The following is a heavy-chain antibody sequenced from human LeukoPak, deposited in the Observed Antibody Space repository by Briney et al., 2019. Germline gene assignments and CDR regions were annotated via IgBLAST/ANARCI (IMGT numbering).Heavy chain of an antibody. Sequence: GGSLRLSCAASGFTFSSYGMHWVRQAPGQGLQWLGWISASNGNTNYAQKFRDRVTMSTDTSTGTAYLDVRSLTSDDTAVYYCARDHSNWNYAPDFWGQGTLVIVSS. V-gene: IGHV1-18*01. CDR3: ARDHSNWNYAPDF. CDR1: GFTFSSYG. D-gene: IGHD1-7*01. CDR2: ISASNGNT. J-gene: IGHJ4*02.